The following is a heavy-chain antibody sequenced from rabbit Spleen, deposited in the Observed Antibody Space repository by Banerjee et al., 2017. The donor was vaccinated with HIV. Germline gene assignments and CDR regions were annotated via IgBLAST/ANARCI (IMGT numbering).Heavy chain of an antibody. J-gene: IGHJ4*01. Sequence: QSLEESGGDLVKPGASLTLTCIASGVSFSGDSYMCWVRQAPGKGLEWIACIYAGSSGSTYYASWAKGRFTISKTSSTTVTLQMTSLTAADTATYFCANGNSGYYALALWVPGTLVTVS. CDR1: GVSFSGDSY. D-gene: IGHD1-1*01. CDR3: ANGNSGYYALAL. V-gene: IGHV1S40*01. CDR2: IYAGSSGST.